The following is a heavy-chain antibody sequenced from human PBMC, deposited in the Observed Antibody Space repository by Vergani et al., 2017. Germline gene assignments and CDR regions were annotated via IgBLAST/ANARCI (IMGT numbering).Heavy chain of an antibody. V-gene: IGHV3-30*02. CDR2: IRYDGSNT. CDR3: ARETVTGSRYFDY. Sequence: QVQLVESGGGVVQPGGSLRLSCGASGFTFSNYGMHWVRQAPGKGLEWVTFIRYDGSNTYYADSVKGRFTISRDNSKNTLFLQMNSLRPEDTALYYCARETVTGSRYFDYWGQGALVTVAS. J-gene: IGHJ4*02. D-gene: IGHD6-19*01. CDR1: GFTFSNYG.